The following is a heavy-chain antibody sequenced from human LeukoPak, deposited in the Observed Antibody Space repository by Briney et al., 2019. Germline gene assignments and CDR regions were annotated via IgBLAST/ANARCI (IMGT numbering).Heavy chain of an antibody. CDR2: MWYDGSNI. Sequence: GGSLRLSCAASGISSSSHGMHWVRQAPGKGQEWVAVMWYDGSNIYYADSVKGRFTISRDNSKNTLYLQMNSLRAEDTALYYCARARNDYDSNGFSFLDYWGQGTLVTVSS. D-gene: IGHD3-22*01. CDR3: ARARNDYDSNGFSFLDY. J-gene: IGHJ4*02. V-gene: IGHV3-33*01. CDR1: GISSSSHG.